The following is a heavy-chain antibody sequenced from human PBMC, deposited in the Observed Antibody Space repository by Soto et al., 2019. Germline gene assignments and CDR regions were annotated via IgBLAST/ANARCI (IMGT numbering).Heavy chain of an antibody. CDR1: GYSFTSYW. Sequence: GDSLKISCKGSGYSFTSYWIGWVRQMPGKGLEWMGIIYPGDSDTRYSPSFQGQVTISADKSISTAYLQWSSLKASDTAMYYCARPGYCSGGSCGWFDPWGQGTLVTVSS. V-gene: IGHV5-51*01. CDR3: ARPGYCSGGSCGWFDP. CDR2: IYPGDSDT. D-gene: IGHD2-15*01. J-gene: IGHJ5*02.